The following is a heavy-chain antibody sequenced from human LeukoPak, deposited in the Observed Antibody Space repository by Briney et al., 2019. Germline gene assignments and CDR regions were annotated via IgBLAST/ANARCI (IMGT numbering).Heavy chain of an antibody. CDR3: ARVYTVMGATTVDHYHYYMDV. CDR1: GGSIKSGSYL. J-gene: IGHJ6*03. D-gene: IGHD5-18*01. V-gene: IGHV4-61*09. Sequence: SETLSLTCTVSGGSIKSGSYLGSCIRQPAGKRGEWIGHIYNRGTTNYNPSGKSRVTVSLDTSQNQISLKLSSVTAAHTAIYYCARVYTVMGATTVDHYHYYMDVWGKGTTVTVSS. CDR2: IYNRGTT.